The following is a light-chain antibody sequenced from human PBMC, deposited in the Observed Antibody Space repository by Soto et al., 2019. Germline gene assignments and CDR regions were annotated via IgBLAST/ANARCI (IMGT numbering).Light chain of an antibody. V-gene: IGKV3-11*01. Sequence: EIVLAQSPATLSSFPGDRVPLSCRASQYINTRLAWYQHRPGQAPRLLIYQTSIRAAGIPARFSASGTGTDFTLTISDVQPEDFAVYYCHQRQSWPRTFGQGTKVDIK. CDR2: QTS. J-gene: IGKJ1*01. CDR1: QYINTR. CDR3: HQRQSWPRT.